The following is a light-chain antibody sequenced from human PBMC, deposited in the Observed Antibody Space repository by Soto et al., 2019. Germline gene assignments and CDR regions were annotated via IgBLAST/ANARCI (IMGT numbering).Light chain of an antibody. CDR1: QHVDRY. J-gene: IGKJ1*01. V-gene: IGKV1-39*01. CDR3: QQSYSSPRT. CDR2: ATS. Sequence: SQRTLSPASLSAALGDRVTITCRASQHVDRYLNWYQQKPGKAPQVLIYATSNLQSGVPSRFSGSGSGTDFTLPINRLPPEDFATYHCQQSYSSPRTFGQGTKVDIK.